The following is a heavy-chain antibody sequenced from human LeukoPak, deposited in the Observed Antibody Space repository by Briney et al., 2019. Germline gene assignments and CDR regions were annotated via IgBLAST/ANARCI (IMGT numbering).Heavy chain of an antibody. D-gene: IGHD4-23*01. CDR1: GGSISNFY. Sequence: SETLSLTCTVSGGSISNFYWNWIRQPPGKGLEWIGYIYYRGHTNYNPSLKSRVTISVDTSKNQFSLKLSSVTAADTAVYYCARGREYGGNSADAFDLWGQGTMVTVSS. CDR2: IYYRGHT. J-gene: IGHJ3*01. V-gene: IGHV4-59*01. CDR3: ARGREYGGNSADAFDL.